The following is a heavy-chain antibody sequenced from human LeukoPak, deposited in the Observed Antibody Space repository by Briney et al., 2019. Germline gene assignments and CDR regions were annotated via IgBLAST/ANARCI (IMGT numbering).Heavy chain of an antibody. J-gene: IGHJ4*02. CDR2: IYPGDSDT. V-gene: IGHV5-51*01. CDR1: GYSFTSYW. D-gene: IGHD4-17*01. Sequence: PGESLKISCKGSGYSFTSYWIGWVRQMPGKGLVWMGLIYPGDSDTRYSPSFQGQVTISADKSISTAYLQWSSLKASDTAMYYCARSPNLDGDYDLEVPATALGFDYWGQGTMVTVSS. CDR3: ARSPNLDGDYDLEVPATALGFDY.